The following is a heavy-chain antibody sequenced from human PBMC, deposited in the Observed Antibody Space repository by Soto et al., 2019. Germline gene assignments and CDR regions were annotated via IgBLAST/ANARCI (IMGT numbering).Heavy chain of an antibody. D-gene: IGHD6-13*01. Sequence: GESLKISCKGSGYSFTSYWIGWVRQMPGKGLEWMGIIYPGDSDTRYSPSFQGQVTISADKSISTAYLQWSSLKAPDTAMYYCARLGPIAAADPTGYYYYGMDVWGQGTTVTVSS. CDR2: IYPGDSDT. CDR1: GYSFTSYW. V-gene: IGHV5-51*01. CDR3: ARLGPIAAADPTGYYYYGMDV. J-gene: IGHJ6*02.